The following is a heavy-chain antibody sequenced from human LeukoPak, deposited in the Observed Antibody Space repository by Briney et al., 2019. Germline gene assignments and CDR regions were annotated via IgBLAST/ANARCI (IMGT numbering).Heavy chain of an antibody. V-gene: IGHV4-61*01. CDR2: FLYSGST. CDR3: ARASITMIVAT. Sequence: SETLSLTCTVSGGSVSSGTYYWSWVRQPPGKGLEWIGIFLYSGSTHYNPSLKSRVTISVDTSKNQFSLNLSSVTVADTAVYFCARASITMIVATWGQGSLVTVSS. CDR1: GGSVSSGTYY. D-gene: IGHD3-22*01. J-gene: IGHJ4*02.